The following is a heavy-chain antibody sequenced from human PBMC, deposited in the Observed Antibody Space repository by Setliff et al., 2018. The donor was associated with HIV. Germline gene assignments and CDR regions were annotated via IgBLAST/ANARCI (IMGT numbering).Heavy chain of an antibody. CDR3: ARDKDAIYYGSGSFFYYYYMDV. J-gene: IGHJ6*03. CDR2: IIPMLGTA. D-gene: IGHD3-10*01. Sequence: VKVSCKASGGTFSSYAISWVRQAPGQGLEWMGRIIPMLGTANYAQKFQGRVTITADKSTSTAYMELSSLRSEDTAVYYCARDKDAIYYGSGSFFYYYYMDVWGKGTTITVSS. CDR1: GGTFSSYA. V-gene: IGHV1-69*10.